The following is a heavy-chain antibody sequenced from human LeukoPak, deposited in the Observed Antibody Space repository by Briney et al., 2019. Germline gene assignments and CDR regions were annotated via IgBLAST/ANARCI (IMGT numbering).Heavy chain of an antibody. V-gene: IGHV4-30-4*01. CDR2: IYYSGST. J-gene: IGHJ4*02. Sequence: SETLSLTCTVSGGSISSGDYYWSWIRRPPGKGLEWIGYIYYSGSTYYNPSLKSRVTISVDTSKNQFSLKLSSVTAADTAVYYCARGSYGRDFDYWGQGTLVTVSS. D-gene: IGHD1-26*01. CDR1: GGSISSGDYY. CDR3: ARGSYGRDFDY.